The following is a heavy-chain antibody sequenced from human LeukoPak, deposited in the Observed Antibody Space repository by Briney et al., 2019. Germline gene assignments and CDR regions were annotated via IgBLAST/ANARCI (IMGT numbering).Heavy chain of an antibody. CDR3: AKERGSFDILIRLWEGGYMDV. CDR2: ISGSGGST. Sequence: GGSLRLSCAASGFTFSSYGMSWVRQAPGKGLEWVSAISGSGGSTYYADSVKGRFTISRDNSKNTLYLQMNSLRAEDTAVYYCAKERGSFDILIRLWEGGYMDVWGKGTTVTISS. CDR1: GFTFSSYG. J-gene: IGHJ6*03. V-gene: IGHV3-23*01. D-gene: IGHD3-9*01.